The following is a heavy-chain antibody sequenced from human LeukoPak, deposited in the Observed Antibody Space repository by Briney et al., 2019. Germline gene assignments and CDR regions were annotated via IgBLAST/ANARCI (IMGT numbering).Heavy chain of an antibody. D-gene: IGHD3-10*01. V-gene: IGHV4-34*01. CDR1: GGSFSGYY. CDR2: INHSGST. J-gene: IGHJ6*03. Sequence: PSETLSLTCAVYGGSFSGYYWSWIRQPPGKGLEWIGEINHSGSTNYNPSLKSRVTISVDTSKNQFSLKLSSVTAADTAVYYCARDQYGSGPGGVDYYYYMDVWGKGTTVTVSS. CDR3: ARDQYGSGPGGVDYYYYMDV.